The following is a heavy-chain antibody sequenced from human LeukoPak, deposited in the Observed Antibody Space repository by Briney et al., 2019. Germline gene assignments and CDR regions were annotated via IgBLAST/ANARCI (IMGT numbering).Heavy chain of an antibody. J-gene: IGHJ4*02. Sequence: GGSLRLSCAASGFTFSDYYMSWIRQAPGKGLEWVSYISSSGSTIYYADSVKGRFTISRDNAKNSLYLQMNSLRAEDTAVYYCARVYSSSWYRYGRVAWYYFDYWGQGTLVTVSS. V-gene: IGHV3-11*01. CDR3: ARVYSSSWYRYGRVAWYYFDY. D-gene: IGHD6-13*01. CDR2: ISSSGSTI. CDR1: GFTFSDYY.